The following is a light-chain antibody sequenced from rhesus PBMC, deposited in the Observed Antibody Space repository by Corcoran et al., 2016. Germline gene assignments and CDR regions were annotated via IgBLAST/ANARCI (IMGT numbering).Light chain of an antibody. Sequence: DIQMTQSPSSLSASVGDRVTITCRASQDISNDLAWYQQKPGETPKVLSYEASTLHRGIPSRFSGSGSGTGFTLTISSLQSEDFATYYCQHYYSTPYSFGQGTKVEIK. CDR3: QHYYSTPYS. CDR1: QDISND. J-gene: IGKJ2*01. V-gene: IGKV1-25*01. CDR2: EAS.